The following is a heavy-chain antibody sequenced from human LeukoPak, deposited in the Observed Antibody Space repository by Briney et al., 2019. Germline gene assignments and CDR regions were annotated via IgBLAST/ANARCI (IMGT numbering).Heavy chain of an antibody. D-gene: IGHD3-9*01. Sequence: PSETLSLTCAVYGGSFSGYYWSWIRQPPGKGLEWIGEINHSGSTNYNPSLKSRVTISVDTSKNQFSLKLSSVTAADTAVYYCARRRAYYDILTGFYLPIDYWGQGTLVTVSS. CDR3: ARRRAYYDILTGFYLPIDY. V-gene: IGHV4-34*01. CDR2: INHSGST. J-gene: IGHJ4*02. CDR1: GGSFSGYY.